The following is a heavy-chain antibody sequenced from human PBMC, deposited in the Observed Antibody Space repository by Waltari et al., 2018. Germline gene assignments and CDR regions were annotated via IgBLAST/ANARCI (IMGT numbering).Heavy chain of an antibody. Sequence: QVQLVESGGGVVQPGGSLRLSCAASGFTFSSYGMHWVRQAPGKGLEGVAFIRYDGSNKYYADSVEGRFTISRDNSKNTLYLQMNSLRAEDTAVYYCAKDEEGLSGSYFDYWGQGTLVTVSS. CDR3: AKDEEGLSGSYFDY. J-gene: IGHJ4*02. CDR1: GFTFSSYG. CDR2: IRYDGSNK. D-gene: IGHD1-26*01. V-gene: IGHV3-30*02.